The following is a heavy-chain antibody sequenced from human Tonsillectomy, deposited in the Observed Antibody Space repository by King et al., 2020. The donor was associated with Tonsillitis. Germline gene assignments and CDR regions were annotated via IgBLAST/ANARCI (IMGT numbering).Heavy chain of an antibody. J-gene: IGHJ4*02. D-gene: IGHD3-3*01. CDR1: GRSISSYY. Sequence: QLQESGPGLLKPSETLSLTCTVSGRSISSYYWSWIRQPPGKGLEWSGCIYYNGSTNYNPSLKSRVTISVDTSKNQITLKMSSVTSADTALYYCSAQTYYDFWSGYNFDYWGQGTLVTVSS. CDR3: SAQTYYDFWSGYNFDY. V-gene: IGHV4-59*01. CDR2: IYYNGST.